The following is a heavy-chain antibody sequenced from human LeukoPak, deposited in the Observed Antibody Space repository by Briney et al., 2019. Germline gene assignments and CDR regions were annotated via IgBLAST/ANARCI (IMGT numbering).Heavy chain of an antibody. CDR1: GFTVSSNY. J-gene: IGHJ4*02. CDR3: AKEIFDCFDY. CDR2: IYSGGST. V-gene: IGHV3-66*01. D-gene: IGHD2/OR15-2a*01. Sequence: GGSLRLSCAASGFTVSSNYMSWVRQAPGKGLEWVSVIYSGGSTYYADSVKGRFTISRDNSKNTLYLQMSSLRAEDTAVYYCAKEIFDCFDYWGQGTLVTVSS.